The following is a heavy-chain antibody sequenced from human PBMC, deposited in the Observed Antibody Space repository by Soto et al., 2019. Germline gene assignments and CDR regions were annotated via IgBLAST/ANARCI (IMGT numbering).Heavy chain of an antibody. J-gene: IGHJ6*02. CDR2: INPNSGGT. CDR3: ARQLKDIVVVPAASFHDYYYYGMDV. Sequence: ASVKVSCKASGYTFTGYYMHWVRQAPGQGLERMGWINPNSGGTNYAQKFQGWVTMTRDTSISTAYMELSRLRSDDTAVYYCARQLKDIVVVPAASFHDYYYYGMDVWGQGTTVTVSS. D-gene: IGHD2-2*01. CDR1: GYTFTGYY. V-gene: IGHV1-2*04.